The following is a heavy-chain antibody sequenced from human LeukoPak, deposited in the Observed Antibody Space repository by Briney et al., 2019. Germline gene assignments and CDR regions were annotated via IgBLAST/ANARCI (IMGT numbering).Heavy chain of an antibody. Sequence: GGSLRLSCAASGFTFDDYGMSWVRQAPGEGLEWVSGINWNGGSTGYADSVKGRFTISRDTAKNSLYLQMNSLRAEDTALYYCARDIDVQVAYCGGDCYPLGAFDIWGQGTMVTVSS. V-gene: IGHV3-20*04. CDR1: GFTFDDYG. CDR3: ARDIDVQVAYCGGDCYPLGAFDI. J-gene: IGHJ3*02. D-gene: IGHD2-21*02. CDR2: INWNGGST.